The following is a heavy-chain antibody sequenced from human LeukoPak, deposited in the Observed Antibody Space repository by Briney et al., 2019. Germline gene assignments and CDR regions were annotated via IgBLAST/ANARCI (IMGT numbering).Heavy chain of an antibody. CDR1: GFTFSRYW. J-gene: IGHJ4*02. CDR3: ARGADTGYSSDY. D-gene: IGHD3-9*01. Sequence: GGSLRLSCAASGFTFSRYWMHWVRQAPGKALVWVSRINSDGRSTSYADSVKGRFTISRDNAKNTLYLQMNSLRAEDTAVYCCARGADTGYSSDYWGQGTLVTVSS. V-gene: IGHV3-74*01. CDR2: INSDGRST.